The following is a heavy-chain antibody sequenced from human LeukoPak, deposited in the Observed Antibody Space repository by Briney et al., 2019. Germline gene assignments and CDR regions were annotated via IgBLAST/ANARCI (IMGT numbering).Heavy chain of an antibody. CDR2: IKQDGSVE. V-gene: IGHV3-7*01. Sequence: GGSLRLSCAASGFTFDNYWMSWVRQVPRKGPEWVANIKQDGSVEHYLDSVKGRFTISRDNAKNALFLQMNSLIPEDTAVYYCARWAGVTDQWGQGTLVTVSS. CDR3: ARWAGVTDQ. D-gene: IGHD5-18*01. J-gene: IGHJ4*02. CDR1: GFTFDNYW.